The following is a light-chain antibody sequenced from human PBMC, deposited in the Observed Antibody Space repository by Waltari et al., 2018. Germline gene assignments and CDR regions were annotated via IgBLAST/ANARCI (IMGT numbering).Light chain of an antibody. Sequence: AIQMTQSPSSLSASVGDSVTITCRASQGIRYDLAWYQQKPGKAPKILIFAASSLQSGVPSRFSGSGSGADFTLTISSLQPGDFATYFCLQDYNYPWTFGQGTKVEIK. CDR2: AAS. CDR3: LQDYNYPWT. J-gene: IGKJ1*01. CDR1: QGIRYD. V-gene: IGKV1-6*01.